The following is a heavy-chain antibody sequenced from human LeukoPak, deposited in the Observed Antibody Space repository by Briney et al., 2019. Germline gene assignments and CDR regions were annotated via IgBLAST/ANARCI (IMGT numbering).Heavy chain of an antibody. CDR2: IRYDGSNK. D-gene: IGHD2-2*01. CDR1: GFTFSSYG. CDR3: ASAYCSSTSCYVGHFDY. V-gene: IGHV3-30*02. J-gene: IGHJ4*02. Sequence: GGSLRLSCAASGFTFSSYGMHWVRQAPGKGLEWVAFIRYDGSNKYYADSVKGRFTISRDNSKNTLYLQMNSLRAEDTAVYYCASAYCSSTSCYVGHFDYWGQGTLVTVSS.